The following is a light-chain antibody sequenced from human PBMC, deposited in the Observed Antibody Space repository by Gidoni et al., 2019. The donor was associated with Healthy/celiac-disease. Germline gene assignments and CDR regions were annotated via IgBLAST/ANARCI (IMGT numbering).Light chain of an antibody. Sequence: ETAMTQPPATLSVSPGERATLSCRASQSVSSNLAWYQQKPGQAPRLLIYGASTRATGIPARFSGSGSGTEFTLTISSLQSEDFAVYYCQQYNNWPPYTFGQGTKLEIK. CDR1: QSVSSN. CDR2: GAS. CDR3: QQYNNWPPYT. V-gene: IGKV3-15*01. J-gene: IGKJ2*01.